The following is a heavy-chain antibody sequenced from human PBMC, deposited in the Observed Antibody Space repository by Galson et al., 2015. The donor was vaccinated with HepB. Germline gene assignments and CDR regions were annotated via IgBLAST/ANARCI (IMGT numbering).Heavy chain of an antibody. D-gene: IGHD6-6*01. Sequence: GYTFTGYYMHWVRQAPGQGLEWMGGIIPIFGTANYAQKFQGRITITADESTSTAYMELSSLRSEDTAVYYCAREYSSSSSYYYYGMDVWGQGTTVTVSS. J-gene: IGHJ6*02. CDR2: IIPIFGTA. V-gene: IGHV1-69*01. CDR3: AREYSSSSSYYYYGMDV. CDR1: GYTFTGYY.